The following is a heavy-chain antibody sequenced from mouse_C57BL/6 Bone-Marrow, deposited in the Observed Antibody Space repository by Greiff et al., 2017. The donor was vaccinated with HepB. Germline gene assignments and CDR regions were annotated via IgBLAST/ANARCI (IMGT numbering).Heavy chain of an antibody. V-gene: IGHV5-12*01. CDR2: ISNGGGST. CDR1: GFTFSDYY. Sequence: EVQRVESGGGLVQPGGSLKLSCAASGFTFSDYYMYWVRQTPEKRLEWVAYISNGGGSTYYPDTVKGRFTISRDNAKNTLYLQMSRLKSEDTAMYYCRIYYDYDDAMDYWGQGTSVTVSS. D-gene: IGHD2-4*01. J-gene: IGHJ4*01. CDR3: RIYYDYDDAMDY.